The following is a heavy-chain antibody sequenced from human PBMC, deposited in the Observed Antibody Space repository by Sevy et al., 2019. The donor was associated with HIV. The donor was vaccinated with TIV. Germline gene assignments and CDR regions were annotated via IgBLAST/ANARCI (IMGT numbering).Heavy chain of an antibody. D-gene: IGHD6-6*01. V-gene: IGHV3-48*01. CDR2: ISDSSSPR. J-gene: IGHJ6*02. CDR3: ARGLGALPGYYYAMDV. CDR1: GFIFSSYS. Sequence: GGSLRLSCAASGFIFSSYSMNWVRQAPGRGLEWISYISDSSSPRYYADSVKGRLTISRDNAKNSLYLQMNSLTAEDTAVYYCARGLGALPGYYYAMDVWGQGTTVTVSS.